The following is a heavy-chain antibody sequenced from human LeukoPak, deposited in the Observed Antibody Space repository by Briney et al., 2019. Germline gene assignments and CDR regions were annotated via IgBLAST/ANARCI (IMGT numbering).Heavy chain of an antibody. J-gene: IGHJ4*02. V-gene: IGHV1-24*01. D-gene: IGHD3-22*01. Sequence: ASVKVSCKVSGYTLTELSMHWVRQAPGKGLEWMGGFDPEDGETIYAQKFQGRVTMTEDTSTDTAYMELSSLRSEDTAVYYCATEPVTGGAYYDSSGSGPTFDYWGQGTLVTVSS. CDR2: FDPEDGET. CDR3: ATEPVTGGAYYDSSGSGPTFDY. CDR1: GYTLTELS.